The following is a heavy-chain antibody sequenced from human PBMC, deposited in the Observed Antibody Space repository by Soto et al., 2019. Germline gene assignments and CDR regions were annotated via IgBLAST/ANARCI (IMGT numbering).Heavy chain of an antibody. Sequence: QVQLQESGPGLVKPSQTLSLTCTVSGGSISSGGYYWSWIRQHPGKGLEWIGYIYYSGSTYYHPSLQSRVTISVDTSKNQFSLKLSSVTAADTAVYYCARSGYSSSWEPFDYWGQGTLVTVSS. V-gene: IGHV4-31*03. CDR3: ARSGYSSSWEPFDY. J-gene: IGHJ4*02. CDR2: IYYSGST. CDR1: GGSISSGGYY. D-gene: IGHD6-13*01.